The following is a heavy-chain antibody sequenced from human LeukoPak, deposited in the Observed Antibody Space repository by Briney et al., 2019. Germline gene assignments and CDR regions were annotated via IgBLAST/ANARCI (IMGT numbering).Heavy chain of an antibody. CDR1: GFTFTSYD. V-gene: IGHV1-8*02. D-gene: IGHD6-13*01. Sequence: ASVKVSCKSSGFTFTSYDINWVRQATGQGLEWLGWMNPNSGNTGYAQKLQGRVTMTTDTSTSTAYMELRSLRSDDTAVYYCARTGYSCDYWGQGTLVTVSS. CDR3: ARTGYSCDY. J-gene: IGHJ4*02. CDR2: MNPNSGNT.